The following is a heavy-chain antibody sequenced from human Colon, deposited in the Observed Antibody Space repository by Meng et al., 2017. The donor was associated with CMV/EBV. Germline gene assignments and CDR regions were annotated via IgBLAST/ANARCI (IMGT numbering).Heavy chain of an antibody. J-gene: IGHJ4*02. Sequence: VQLVESGGGLVLPGGSLRLSCAASGFTFSSKWMHWVRQGPGKGLVWVSRINTDGITTYYADSVKGRFTISRDNAKNTLYLQMNSLRAEDTAVYYCASRDYWGQGTLVTVSS. CDR1: GFTFSSKW. CDR3: ASRDY. CDR2: INTDGITT. V-gene: IGHV3-74*01.